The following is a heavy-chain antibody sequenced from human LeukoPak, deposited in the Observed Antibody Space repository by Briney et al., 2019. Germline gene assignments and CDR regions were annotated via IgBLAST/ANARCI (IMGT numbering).Heavy chain of an antibody. D-gene: IGHD4-23*01. Sequence: GASVKVSCKASGYTFTSYGISWVRQAPGQGLEWMGWISAYNGNTNYAQKLQGRVTMTTDTSTSTAYMELRSLRSDDTAVYYCARVHERTVVTATNDYWGQGTLVTVSS. J-gene: IGHJ4*02. V-gene: IGHV1-18*01. CDR2: ISAYNGNT. CDR3: ARVHERTVVTATNDY. CDR1: GYTFTSYG.